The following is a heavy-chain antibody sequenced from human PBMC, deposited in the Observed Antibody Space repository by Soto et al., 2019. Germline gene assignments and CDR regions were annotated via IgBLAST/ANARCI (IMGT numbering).Heavy chain of an antibody. CDR1: GGSISTYY. J-gene: IGHJ4*02. D-gene: IGHD3-10*01. CDR3: ARAYYGSGSYYSFDS. CDR2: VYYSGST. V-gene: IGHV4-59*01. Sequence: QVQLQESGPGLVKPSETLSLTCTVSGGSISTYYWSWIRQPPGKGLEWIGYVYYSGSTNYNPSLKSRVTWSVDTSKNQFSRRLNSVTAADTAVYYCARAYYGSGSYYSFDSWGQGTLVTVSS.